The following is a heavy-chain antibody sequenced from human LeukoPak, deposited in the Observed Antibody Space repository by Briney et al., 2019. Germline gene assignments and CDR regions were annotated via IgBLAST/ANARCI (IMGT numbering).Heavy chain of an antibody. Sequence: PGGSLRLSCAASGFTFSSYGMHWVRQAPGKGLEWVAVISYDGSNQFYADSVKGRFTISRDNSKNTLYLQMNSLRAEDTAVYYCANERGTAFGYWGQGTLVTVSS. D-gene: IGHD1-7*01. J-gene: IGHJ4*02. CDR2: ISYDGSNQ. CDR1: GFTFSSYG. CDR3: ANERGTAFGY. V-gene: IGHV3-30*18.